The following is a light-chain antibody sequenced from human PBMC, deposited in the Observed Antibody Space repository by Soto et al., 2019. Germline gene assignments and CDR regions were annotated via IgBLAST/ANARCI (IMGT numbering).Light chain of an antibody. J-gene: IGKJ4*01. CDR2: DAS. V-gene: IGKV1-33*01. CDR1: HHISDY. Sequence: IQMTQSPSSLSASVGYRVTITCQASHHISDYLNWYQQKHGKAPKLLIYDASNLQTGVPVRFRGSGSGTHFTLTITSLQPEDAATYYCLQYDTVPRLFGGGTKVDIK. CDR3: LQYDTVPRL.